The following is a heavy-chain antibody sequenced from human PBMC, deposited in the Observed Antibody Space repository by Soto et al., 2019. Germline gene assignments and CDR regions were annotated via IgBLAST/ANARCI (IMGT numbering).Heavy chain of an antibody. D-gene: IGHD3-22*01. CDR2: IYHSGST. Sequence: SETLSLTCAVSGYSISSGYYWGWIRQPPGKGLEWIGSIYHSGSTYYNPSLKSRVTISVDTSKNQFSLKLSSVTAADTAVYYCARVATMIAFDYWGQGTLVTAPQ. V-gene: IGHV4-38-2*01. CDR1: GYSISSGYY. CDR3: ARVATMIAFDY. J-gene: IGHJ4*02.